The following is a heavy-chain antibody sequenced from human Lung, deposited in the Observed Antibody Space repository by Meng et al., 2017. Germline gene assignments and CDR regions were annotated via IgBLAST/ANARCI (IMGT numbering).Heavy chain of an antibody. V-gene: IGHV3-21*01. CDR2: ISSSST. Sequence: EVPLVESGGGLVKPGGSLRLSCAASGFTFSSYSMNWVRQAPGKGLEWVSSISSSSTYADSVKGRVTISRDNAKNSLYLQMNSLRAEDTAVYYCARGRVVVAATPSDYWGQGTLVTVS. J-gene: IGHJ4*02. CDR3: ARGRVVVAATPSDY. CDR1: GFTFSSYS. D-gene: IGHD2-15*01.